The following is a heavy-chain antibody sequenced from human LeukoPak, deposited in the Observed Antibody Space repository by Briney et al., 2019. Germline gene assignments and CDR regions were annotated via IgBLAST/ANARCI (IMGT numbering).Heavy chain of an antibody. CDR3: ARVLRFLESNGGFDY. V-gene: IGHV4-59*01. D-gene: IGHD3-3*01. CDR2: IYYSGST. Sequence: SETLSLTCTVSGGSISSYYWSWIRQPPGKGLEWIGYIYYSGSTNYNPSLRSRVTISVDTSKNQFSLKLSSVTAADTAVYYCARVLRFLESNGGFDYWGQGTLVTVSS. CDR1: GGSISSYY. J-gene: IGHJ4*02.